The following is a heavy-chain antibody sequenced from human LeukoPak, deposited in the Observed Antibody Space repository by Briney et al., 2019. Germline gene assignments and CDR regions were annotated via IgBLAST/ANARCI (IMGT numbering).Heavy chain of an antibody. V-gene: IGHV4-38-2*01. D-gene: IGHD4-17*01. CDR1: GYSISSGYY. J-gene: IGHJ3*02. Sequence: PSETLSPTCAVSGYSISSGYYWGWIRQPPGRGLEWIGSVSHSGTTYYNPSLKSRVTISVDTSKNQFSLKLSSVTAADTAVYYCARHNDYGDYVRAFDIWGQGTMVTVSS. CDR2: VSHSGTT. CDR3: ARHNDYGDYVRAFDI.